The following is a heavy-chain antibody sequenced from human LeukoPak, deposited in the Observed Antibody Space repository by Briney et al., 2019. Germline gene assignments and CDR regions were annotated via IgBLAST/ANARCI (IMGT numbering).Heavy chain of an antibody. CDR1: GGSFSGYS. CDR2: VNHTGGI. D-gene: IGHD2/OR15-2a*01. V-gene: IGHV4-34*01. Sequence: SETLSLTCAVYGGSFSGYSWSWIRQSTEKGLEWIGEVNHTGGITYNPSLKSRVTVSIDTSKNQFSLQLTSVTAADTAVYYCARQYTFDIWGRGTMVSVSS. J-gene: IGHJ3*02. CDR3: ARQYTFDI.